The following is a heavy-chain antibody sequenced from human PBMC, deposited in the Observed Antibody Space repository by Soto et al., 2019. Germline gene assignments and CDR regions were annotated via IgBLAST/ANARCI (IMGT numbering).Heavy chain of an antibody. V-gene: IGHV4-39*01. CDR3: ARILSSSWYFDY. J-gene: IGHJ4*02. CDR1: GGSISSSSYY. CDR2: IYYSGST. Sequence: SETLSLTCTVSGGSISSSSYYWGWIRQPPGKGLEWIGSIYYSGSTYYNPSLKSRVTISVDTSKNQFSLKLSSVTAADTAVYYCARILSSSWYFDYWGQGTLVTVSS. D-gene: IGHD6-13*01.